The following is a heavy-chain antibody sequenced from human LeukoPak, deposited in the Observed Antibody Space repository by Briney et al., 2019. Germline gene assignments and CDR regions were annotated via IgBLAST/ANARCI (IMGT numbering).Heavy chain of an antibody. D-gene: IGHD3-9*01. V-gene: IGHV4-61*01. CDR1: GGSISSGSYY. CDR2: IYYSGST. Sequence: ASETLSLTCTVSGGSISSGSYYWSWIRQPPGKGLEWIGYIYYSGSTNYNPSLKSRVTISVDTSKNQFSLKLSSVTAADTAVYYCASIVFRYDILTGYQYYFDYWGQGTLVTVSS. CDR3: ASIVFRYDILTGYQYYFDY. J-gene: IGHJ4*02.